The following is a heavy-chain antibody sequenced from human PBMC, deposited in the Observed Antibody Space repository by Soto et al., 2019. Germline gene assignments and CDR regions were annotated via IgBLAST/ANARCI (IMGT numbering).Heavy chain of an antibody. Sequence: SETLSLTCAVSGGSISSGGYSWSWIRQPPGKGLEWLGYIYHSGSTYYNPSLKSRVTISVDRSKNQFSLKLSSVTAADTAVYYCAREITGDPYWYFAIWGRGTLVTVSS. V-gene: IGHV4-30-2*01. J-gene: IGHJ2*01. CDR2: IYHSGST. CDR3: AREITGDPYWYFAI. D-gene: IGHD7-27*01. CDR1: GGSISSGGYS.